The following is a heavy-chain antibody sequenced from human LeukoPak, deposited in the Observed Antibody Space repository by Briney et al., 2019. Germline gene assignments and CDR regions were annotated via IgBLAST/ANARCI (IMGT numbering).Heavy chain of an antibody. CDR2: TYYRSKWYN. D-gene: IGHD4-17*01. J-gene: IGHJ3*02. Sequence: SQTLSLTCAISGDSVSSNSAAWNWIRQSPSRGLEWLGRTYYRSKWYNDYAVSVKSRITINPDTSKNQFSLQLNSVTPEDTAVYYCARDPYDDYGGYHDAFDIWGQGTMVTVSS. V-gene: IGHV6-1*01. CDR1: GDSVSSNSAA. CDR3: ARDPYDDYGGYHDAFDI.